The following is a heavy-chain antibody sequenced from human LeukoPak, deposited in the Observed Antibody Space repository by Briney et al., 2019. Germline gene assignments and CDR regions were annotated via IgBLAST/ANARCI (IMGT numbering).Heavy chain of an antibody. CDR3: ARREYYDFWSGYYISYYYYGMDV. CDR1: GGTFSSYD. Sequence: ASVKVSCKASGGTFSSYDISWVRQAPGQGLEWMGGIIPIFGTANYAQKFQGRVTITADESTSTAYMELSSLRSEDTAVYYCARREYYDFWSGYYISYYYYGMDVWGQGTTVTVSS. D-gene: IGHD3-3*01. V-gene: IGHV1-69*13. CDR2: IIPIFGTA. J-gene: IGHJ6*02.